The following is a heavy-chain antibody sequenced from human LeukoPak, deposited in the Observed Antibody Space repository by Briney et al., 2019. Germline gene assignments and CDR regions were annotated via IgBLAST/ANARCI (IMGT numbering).Heavy chain of an antibody. CDR3: ARDVSMIVVVISPYFDY. J-gene: IGHJ4*02. Sequence: GGSLRLSCAASGFTFRSYAMHWVRQAPGKGLEWVAVISYDGSNKYYADSVKGRFTISRDNSKNTLYLQMNSLRAEDTAVYYCARDVSMIVVVISPYFDYWGQGTLVTVSS. D-gene: IGHD3-22*01. CDR2: ISYDGSNK. V-gene: IGHV3-30*04. CDR1: GFTFRSYA.